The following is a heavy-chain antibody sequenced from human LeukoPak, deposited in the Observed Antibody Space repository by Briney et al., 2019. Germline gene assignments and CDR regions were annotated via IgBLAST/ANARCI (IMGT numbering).Heavy chain of an antibody. J-gene: IGHJ4*02. CDR3: ARGRGYCSGASCDIDY. V-gene: IGHV3-48*04. CDR1: GYTFNDYS. D-gene: IGHD2-15*01. Sequence: GGSLRLSCAASGYTFNDYSMNWVRQAQGKGLEWVSNIISRGDTTHYADSVKGRFSISGDNAKNSVFLQLNSLRAEDTAVYYCARGRGYCSGASCDIDYWGQGTLVTVSA. CDR2: IISRGDTT.